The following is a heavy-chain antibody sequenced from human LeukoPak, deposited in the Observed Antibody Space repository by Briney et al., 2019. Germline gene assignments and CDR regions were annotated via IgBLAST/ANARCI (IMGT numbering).Heavy chain of an antibody. CDR2: IRYDGSNK. CDR3: AKDPYYYGSGSYSDV. V-gene: IGHV3-30*02. J-gene: IGHJ6*04. Sequence: PGGSLRLSCAASGFTFSSYAMSWVRQAPGKGLEWVAFIRYDGSNKYYADSVKGRFTISRDNSKNTLYLQMNSLRAEDTAVYYCAKDPYYYGSGSYSDVWGKGTTVTVSS. D-gene: IGHD3-10*01. CDR1: GFTFSSYA.